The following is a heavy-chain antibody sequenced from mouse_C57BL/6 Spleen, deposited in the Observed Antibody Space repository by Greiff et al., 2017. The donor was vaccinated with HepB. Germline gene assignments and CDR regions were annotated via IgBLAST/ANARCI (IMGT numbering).Heavy chain of an antibody. CDR2: ISDGGSYT. J-gene: IGHJ2*01. D-gene: IGHD2-5*01. Sequence: EVQGVESGGGLVKPGGSLKLSCAASGFTFSSYAMSWVRQTPEKRLEWVATISDGGSYTYYPDNVKGRFTISRDNAKNNLYLQMSHLKSEDTAMYYCERGSNYGTLYYFDYWGQGTTLTVSS. CDR3: ERGSNYGTLYYFDY. CDR1: GFTFSSYA. V-gene: IGHV5-4*01.